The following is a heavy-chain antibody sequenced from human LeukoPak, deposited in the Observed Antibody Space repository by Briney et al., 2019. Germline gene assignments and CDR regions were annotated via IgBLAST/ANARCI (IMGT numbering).Heavy chain of an antibody. J-gene: IGHJ4*02. V-gene: IGHV1-46*01. Sequence: ASVKVSCKASGYTFTSYYMHWVRQAPGQGLEWMGIINPSSGSTSYAQKFQGRVTMTRDTSTSTVYMELSSLRAEDTAVYYCAKDMGSGYYYPSVTTDYWGQGTLVTVSS. CDR3: AKDMGSGYYYPSVTTDY. CDR2: INPSSGST. CDR1: GYTFTSYY. D-gene: IGHD3-22*01.